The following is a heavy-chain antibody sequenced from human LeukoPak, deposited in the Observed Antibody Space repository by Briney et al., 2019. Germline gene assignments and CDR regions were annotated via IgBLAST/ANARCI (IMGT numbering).Heavy chain of an antibody. D-gene: IGHD6-6*01. CDR1: GGTFSSYA. CDR2: IIPIFGTA. V-gene: IGHV1-69*13. J-gene: IGHJ3*02. Sequence: SVKVSCKASGGTFSSYAISWVRQAPGQGLEWMGGIIPIFGTANYAQKFQGRVTITADESTSTAYMELSRLRSDDTAVYYCARADIAPHAFDIWGQGTMVTVSS. CDR3: ARADIAPHAFDI.